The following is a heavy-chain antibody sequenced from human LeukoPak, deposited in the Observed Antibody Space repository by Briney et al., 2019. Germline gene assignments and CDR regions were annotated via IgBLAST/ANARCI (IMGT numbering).Heavy chain of an antibody. Sequence: SETLSLTCTVSGGSISSSSYYWGWIRQPPGKGLEWIGSIYYSGSTYYNPSLKSRVTISVDTSKNQFSLKLSSVTAADTAVYYCAREGSSWSCFPWGQGTLVTVSS. V-gene: IGHV4-39*07. CDR2: IYYSGST. CDR3: AREGSSWSCFP. J-gene: IGHJ5*02. CDR1: GGSISSSSYY. D-gene: IGHD6-13*01.